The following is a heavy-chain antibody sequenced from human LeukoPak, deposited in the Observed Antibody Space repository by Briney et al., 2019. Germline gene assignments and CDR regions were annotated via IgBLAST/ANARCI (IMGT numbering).Heavy chain of an antibody. CDR2: IYPGDSDT. V-gene: IGHV5-51*01. Sequence: NTGESLKISCKGSGYSFTSYWIGWVRQMPGKGLEWMGIIYPGDSDTRYSPSFQGQVTISADKSISTAYLQWSSLKASDTAMYYCARPASDCSRGTGCYMDVWGKGTTVTVSS. J-gene: IGHJ6*03. D-gene: IGHD2-2*01. CDR1: GYSFTSYW. CDR3: ARPASDCSRGTGCYMDV.